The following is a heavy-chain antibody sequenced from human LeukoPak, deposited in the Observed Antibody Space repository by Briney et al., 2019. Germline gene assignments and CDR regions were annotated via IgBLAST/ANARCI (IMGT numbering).Heavy chain of an antibody. CDR2: IYPGDSDT. V-gene: IGHV5-51*01. J-gene: IGHJ3*02. CDR3: ARHPLGGYSYGYSAFDI. CDR1: GYSFTSYR. Sequence: GESLKISCKGSGYSFTSYRIGWVRQMPGKGLEWMGIIYPGDSDTRYSPSFQGQVTISADKSISTAYLQWSSLKASDTAMYYCARHPLGGYSYGYSAFDIWGQGTMVTVSP. D-gene: IGHD5-18*01.